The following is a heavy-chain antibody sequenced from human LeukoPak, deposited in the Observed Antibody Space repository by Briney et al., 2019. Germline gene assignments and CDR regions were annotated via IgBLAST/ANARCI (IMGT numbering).Heavy chain of an antibody. J-gene: IGHJ3*02. V-gene: IGHV4-34*01. CDR3: ARRPRWLRSTPYAFDI. CDR1: GGSFSGYY. D-gene: IGHD5-12*01. Sequence: SETLSLTCAVYGGSFSGYYWSWIRQPPGKGLEWIGEINHSGSTNYNPSLKSRVTIPVDTSKNQFSLKLSSVTAADTAVYYCARRPRWLRSTPYAFDIWGQGTMVTVSS. CDR2: INHSGST.